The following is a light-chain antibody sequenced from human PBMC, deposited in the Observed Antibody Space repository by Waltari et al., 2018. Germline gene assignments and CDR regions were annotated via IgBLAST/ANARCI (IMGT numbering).Light chain of an antibody. CDR3: QQYGSSPRS. J-gene: IGKJ1*01. CDR1: PSVLDPPNSKIS. V-gene: IGKV4-1*01. CDR2: WAS. Sequence: DIVMTQSPDSLAVSLGERATIHCKSSPSVLDPPNSKISVAWYQQRPGQPPNLLIYWASTRQSGVPDRFSGSGSGTEFTLTISSLEPEDFAVYYCQQYGSSPRSFGQGTKVEIK.